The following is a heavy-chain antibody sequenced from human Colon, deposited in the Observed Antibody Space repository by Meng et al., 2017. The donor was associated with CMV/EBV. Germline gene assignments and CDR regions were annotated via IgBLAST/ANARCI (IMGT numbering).Heavy chain of an antibody. CDR3: ARERDSDMDV. CDR2: INGPGSTM. J-gene: IGHJ6*02. Sequence: GESLKISCAASGFTFSNYEMDWVRQAPGKGLEWVSYINGPGSTMYYADSVKGRFTISRDNAKNSLSLQMNSLRAEDTAVYYCARERDSDMDVWGQGTTVPSP. CDR1: GFTFSNYE. V-gene: IGHV3-48*03.